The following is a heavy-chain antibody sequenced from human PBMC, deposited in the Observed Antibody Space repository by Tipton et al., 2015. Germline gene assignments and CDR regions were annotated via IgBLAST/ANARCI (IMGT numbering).Heavy chain of an antibody. D-gene: IGHD4-17*01. CDR1: GYSISSGYY. J-gene: IGHJ4*02. CDR3: ARSRYTVTPDS. CDR2: FFHSGNT. Sequence: TLSLTCDVSGYSISSGYYWSWIRQPPGKGLEWIGSFFHSGNTFHNPSLRSRVIISVDTSKNQFSLTVTSVPAADTAVYYCARSRYTVTPDSWGQGTLVTVSS. V-gene: IGHV4-38-2*01.